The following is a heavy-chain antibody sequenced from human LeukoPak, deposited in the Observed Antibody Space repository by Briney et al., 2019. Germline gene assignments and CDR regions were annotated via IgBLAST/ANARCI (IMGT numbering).Heavy chain of an antibody. CDR2: IIPIFGTA. Sequence: SVKVSCKASGGTFSSYAISWVRQASGQGLEWMGGIIPIFGTANYAQKFQGRVTITADKSTSTAYMELSSLRSEDTAVYYCAREGQTTVTRGYFDYWGQGTLVTVSS. CDR1: GGTFSSYA. D-gene: IGHD4-17*01. V-gene: IGHV1-69*06. J-gene: IGHJ4*02. CDR3: AREGQTTVTRGYFDY.